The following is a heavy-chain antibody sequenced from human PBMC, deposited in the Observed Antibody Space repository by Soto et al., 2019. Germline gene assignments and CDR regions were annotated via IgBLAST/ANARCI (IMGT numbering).Heavy chain of an antibody. V-gene: IGHV3-23*01. D-gene: IGHD2-15*01. CDR3: AKGYCSGGSCYSIYFYYGMDV. CDR1: GFTFSSYS. J-gene: IGHJ6*02. Sequence: PGGSLRLSCAASGFTFSSYSMNWARQAPGKGLEWVSSISGSGSSTYYADSVKGRFTISRDNSKNTLYLQMNSLRAEDAAVYYCAKGYCSGGSCYSIYFYYGMDVWGQGTTVTVSS. CDR2: ISGSGSST.